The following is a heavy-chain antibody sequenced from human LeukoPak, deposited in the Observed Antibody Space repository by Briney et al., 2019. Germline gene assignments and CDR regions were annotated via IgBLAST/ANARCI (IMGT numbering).Heavy chain of an antibody. Sequence: PSETLSLTCTVPGGSVSSGSYYWSWIRQPPGKGLEWIGYIYYSGSTNYNPSLKSRVTISVDTSKNQFSLKLSSVTAADTAVYYCARYSYCGGDCYFNWFDPWGQGTLVTVSS. CDR1: GGSVSSGSYY. CDR3: ARYSYCGGDCYFNWFDP. J-gene: IGHJ5*02. D-gene: IGHD2-21*02. CDR2: IYYSGST. V-gene: IGHV4-61*01.